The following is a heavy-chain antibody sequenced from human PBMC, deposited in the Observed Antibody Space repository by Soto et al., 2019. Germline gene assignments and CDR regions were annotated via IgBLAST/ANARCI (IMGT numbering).Heavy chain of an antibody. CDR3: AKDNYSGYDYGFVDY. CDR1: GFTFDDYA. V-gene: IGHV3-9*01. CDR2: ISWNSGSI. Sequence: GGSLRLSCAASGFTFDDYAMHWVRQAPGKGLEWVSGISWNSGSIGYADSVKGRFTISRDNAKNSLYLQMNSLRAEDTALYYCAKDNYSGYDYGFVDYWGQGTLVTVSS. D-gene: IGHD5-12*01. J-gene: IGHJ4*02.